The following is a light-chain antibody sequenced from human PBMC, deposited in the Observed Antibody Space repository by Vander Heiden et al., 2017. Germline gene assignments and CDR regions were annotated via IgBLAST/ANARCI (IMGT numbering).Light chain of an antibody. Sequence: DIQLTQSPSSLSASVGDRVTITCRAGQSIGSYVSWYQQKPGKAPKLVIYAASNVQSGVPARFSGSGSGTDFTLSISRLQPEDFATYYCQQCYGTWTFGQGTKVEIK. J-gene: IGKJ1*01. CDR2: AAS. V-gene: IGKV1-39*01. CDR1: QSIGSY. CDR3: QQCYGTWT.